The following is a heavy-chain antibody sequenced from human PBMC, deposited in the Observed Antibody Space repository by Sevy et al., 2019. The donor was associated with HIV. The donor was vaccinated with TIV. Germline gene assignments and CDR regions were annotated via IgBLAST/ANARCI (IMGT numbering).Heavy chain of an antibody. J-gene: IGHJ3*02. V-gene: IGHV3-9*01. CDR3: VKDLNRHSATFCGQDAFDM. CDR2: ISWDSNSV. CDR1: GFNMDHYA. D-gene: IGHD1-26*01. Sequence: GGSLRLSCAASGFNMDHYAMHWVRLRPGKGLEWVSGISWDSNSVGYADSVKGRVTVSRDSAKNSLLLQIHGLKPDYKALYDCVKDLNRHSATFCGQDAFDMWGPGTRVTVSS.